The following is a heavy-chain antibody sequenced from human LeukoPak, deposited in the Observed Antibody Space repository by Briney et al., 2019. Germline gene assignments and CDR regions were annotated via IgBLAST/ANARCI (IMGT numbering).Heavy chain of an antibody. Sequence: PSETLSLTCAVYGGSFSGYYWSWIRQPPGKGLEWIGEINHSGSTNYNPSLKSRVTISVDTSKNQFSLKLSSVTAADTAVYYCARNTQHTIFGVVIKGAFDIWGQGTMVTVSS. V-gene: IGHV4-34*01. D-gene: IGHD3-3*01. CDR2: INHSGST. J-gene: IGHJ3*02. CDR3: ARNTQHTIFGVVIKGAFDI. CDR1: GGSFSGYY.